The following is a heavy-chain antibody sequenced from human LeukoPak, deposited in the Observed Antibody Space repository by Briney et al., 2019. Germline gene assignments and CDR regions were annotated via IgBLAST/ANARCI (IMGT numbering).Heavy chain of an antibody. V-gene: IGHV1-69*02. J-gene: IGHJ4*02. D-gene: IGHD5-24*01. Sequence: KVSCKASGGTFSSYTISWVRQAPGQGLGWMGRIIPILGIANYAQKFQGRVTITADKSTSTAYMELSSLRSEDTAVYYCARRDGYNPFDYWGQGTLVTVSS. CDR3: ARRDGYNPFDY. CDR1: GGTFSSYT. CDR2: IIPILGIA.